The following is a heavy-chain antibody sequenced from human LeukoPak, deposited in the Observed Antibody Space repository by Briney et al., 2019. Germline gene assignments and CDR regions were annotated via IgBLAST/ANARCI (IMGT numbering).Heavy chain of an antibody. CDR1: VFPCRNLG. CDR2: INHDVTGT. CDR3: ARDIYFRDPHYYYYMDV. D-gene: IGHD2/OR15-2a*01. J-gene: IGHJ6*03. Sequence: GSLRLSCAGSVFPCRNLGMHPARHIPGNGLVWVSGINHDVTGTYYADSMKDRFTISRDNAKNTVYLQMNSLRAEDTAVYYCARDIYFRDPHYYYYMDVWGKGTTVTVSS. V-gene: IGHV3-74*01.